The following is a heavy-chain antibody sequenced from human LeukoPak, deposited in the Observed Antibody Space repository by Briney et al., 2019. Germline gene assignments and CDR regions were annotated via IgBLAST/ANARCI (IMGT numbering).Heavy chain of an antibody. CDR2: ISAYNGNT. V-gene: IGHV1-18*01. CDR3: ARDAVLLWFGKASTFDY. CDR1: GYTFPSYG. D-gene: IGHD3-10*01. Sequence: ASVTVSCKPSGYTFPSYGIRWVRPAPGQGLAWMGWISAYNGNTNYAQKLQGRVTMTTDTSTSTAYMELRSLRSDDTAVYYCARDAVLLWFGKASTFDYWGQGTLVTVSS. J-gene: IGHJ4*02.